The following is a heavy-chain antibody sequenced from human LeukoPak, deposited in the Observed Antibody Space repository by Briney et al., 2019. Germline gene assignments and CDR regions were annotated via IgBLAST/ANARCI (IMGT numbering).Heavy chain of an antibody. CDR1: GYSISSGYY. CDR2: IYHSGST. Sequence: PSETLSLTCTVSGYSISSGYYWGWIRQPSGKGLEWIGSIYHSGSTYYNPSLKSRVTISVDTSKNQFSLKLSSVTAADTAVYYCARDRSDYDFWSGYYEEYYFDYWGQGTLVTVSS. J-gene: IGHJ4*02. D-gene: IGHD3-3*01. CDR3: ARDRSDYDFWSGYYEEYYFDY. V-gene: IGHV4-38-2*02.